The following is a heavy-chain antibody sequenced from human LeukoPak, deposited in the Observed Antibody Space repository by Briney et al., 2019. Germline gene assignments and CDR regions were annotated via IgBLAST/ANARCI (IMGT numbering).Heavy chain of an antibody. V-gene: IGHV4-59*08. CDR2: IYYTGST. Sequence: SETLSLTCTVSDSSIKNYYRSWIRQPPGKGLEWIGYIYYTGSTNYNPSLKSRVTISVDTSKNQFSLKLSSVTAADTAVYYCARHLLITGEGPFCDYWDQGTLVTVSS. D-gene: IGHD7-27*01. CDR1: DSSIKNYY. CDR3: ARHLLITGEGPFCDY. J-gene: IGHJ4*02.